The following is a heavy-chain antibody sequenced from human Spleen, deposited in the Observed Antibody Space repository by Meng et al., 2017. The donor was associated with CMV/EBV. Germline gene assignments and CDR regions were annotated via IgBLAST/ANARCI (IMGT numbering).Heavy chain of an antibody. CDR3: ARLEMTTNFDY. V-gene: IGHV3-30*02. CDR2: IRYDGSDK. CDR1: GFTFSSYS. Sequence: GESLKISCAASGFTFSSYSMNWVRQAPGKGLEWVAFIRYDGSDKYYADPVKGRFTISRDNSKNMLYLQMNSLRAEDTAVYYCARLEMTTNFDYWGQGTLVTVSS. J-gene: IGHJ4*02. D-gene: IGHD5-24*01.